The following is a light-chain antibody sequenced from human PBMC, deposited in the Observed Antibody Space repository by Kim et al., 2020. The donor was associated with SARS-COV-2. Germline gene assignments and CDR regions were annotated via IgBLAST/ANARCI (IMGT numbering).Light chain of an antibody. V-gene: IGKV3-20*01. Sequence: EIVLTQSPGTLSLSPGERATLSCRASQTISNNYLAWYRQRPGQAPRLLMYGASTRATGIPDRFSGSGSGTDFTLTISRLEPEDFAVFYCQLYGDSPPYTFGQGTKLEI. CDR2: GAS. CDR1: QTISNNY. J-gene: IGKJ2*01. CDR3: QLYGDSPPYT.